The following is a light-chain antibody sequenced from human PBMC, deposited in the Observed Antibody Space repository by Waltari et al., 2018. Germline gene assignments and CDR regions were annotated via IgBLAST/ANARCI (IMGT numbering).Light chain of an antibody. CDR2: DVS. Sequence: QSALTQPASVSGSPAQSITISCTGSSSGIGDYNHVSWYQQHPGKAPKLMIYDVSSRPSGVSNRFFGSKSGTTASLTVSGLQAEDEAVYFCSSYSTSITPYVFGAGTKVTVL. CDR1: SSGIGDYNH. J-gene: IGLJ1*01. CDR3: SSYSTSITPYV. V-gene: IGLV2-14*03.